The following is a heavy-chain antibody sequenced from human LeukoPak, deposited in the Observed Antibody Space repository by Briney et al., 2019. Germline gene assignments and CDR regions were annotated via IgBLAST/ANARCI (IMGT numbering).Heavy chain of an antibody. CDR3: ARCDDSSGYLGY. J-gene: IGHJ4*02. Sequence: PSETLSLTCSVSDGSINSYYWNWIRRPPGKGLEWIGYIYYNGNTNYSPSLKSRVTMSVDTSKNLFSLKVSSVTAADTAVYYCARCDDSSGYLGYWGQGTLVTVSS. V-gene: IGHV4-59*08. D-gene: IGHD3-22*01. CDR2: IYYNGNT. CDR1: DGSINSYY.